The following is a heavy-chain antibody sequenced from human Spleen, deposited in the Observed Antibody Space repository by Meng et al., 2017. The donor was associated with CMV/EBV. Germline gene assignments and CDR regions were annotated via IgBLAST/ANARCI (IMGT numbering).Heavy chain of an antibody. Sequence: GSLRLSCTVSGYSISSGYYWGWIRQSPGKGLERIGYIYYSGSTNYNPSLKRRVTMSVDTSKSHFSLNLNSVTAADTAVYYCARYYYGSGSSSYFDYWGQGTLVTVSS. D-gene: IGHD3-10*01. J-gene: IGHJ4*02. CDR2: IYYSGST. CDR3: ARYYYGSGSSSYFDY. CDR1: GYSISSGYY. V-gene: IGHV4-38-2*02.